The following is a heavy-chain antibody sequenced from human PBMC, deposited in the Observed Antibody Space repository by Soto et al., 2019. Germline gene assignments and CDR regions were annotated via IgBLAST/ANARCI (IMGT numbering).Heavy chain of an antibody. J-gene: IGHJ3*02. CDR2: MSHSGGT. V-gene: IGHV4-34*01. D-gene: IGHD2-15*01. CDR1: GGFVTSGSYY. CDR3: AGGERDTASTVVDTFDI. Sequence: QVQLQQWGAGLLKPSETLSLTCAVYGGFVTSGSYYWSWIRQPPGKGLEWIGEMSHSGGTHVIPYLKRRVTVAVDTSQKHFPIKMSAVTAADTALYYCAGGERDTASTVVDTFDIWGPGTMVTVSS.